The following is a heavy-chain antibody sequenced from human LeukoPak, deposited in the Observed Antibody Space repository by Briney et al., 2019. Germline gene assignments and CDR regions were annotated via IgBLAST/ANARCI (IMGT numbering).Heavy chain of an antibody. Sequence: ASVKVSCKASGYTFTDYYVDWVRQAPGQGLEWMGRLNPRSGDTTFAQKFQGRVTMTRDTSISTAYMELSRLRSDDTAVYYCARVTYDYVWGSNDYWGQGTLVTVSS. CDR2: LNPRSGDT. D-gene: IGHD3-16*01. CDR3: ARVTYDYVWGSNDY. V-gene: IGHV1-2*06. CDR1: GYTFTDYY. J-gene: IGHJ4*02.